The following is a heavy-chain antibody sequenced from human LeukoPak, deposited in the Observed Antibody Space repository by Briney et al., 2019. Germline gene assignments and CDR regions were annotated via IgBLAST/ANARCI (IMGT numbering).Heavy chain of an antibody. CDR2: IYPGDSDT. V-gene: IGHV5-51*01. J-gene: IGHJ4*02. D-gene: IGHD3-16*01. Sequence: GESLKISCKGSGYSFTSYWIGWVRQMPGKGLEWMGIIYPGDSDTRYSPSFQGQVTISADKSISTASLQWSSLKASDTAVYYCARLSAVPRGEFDYWGQGTLVTVSP. CDR1: GYSFTSYW. CDR3: ARLSAVPRGEFDY.